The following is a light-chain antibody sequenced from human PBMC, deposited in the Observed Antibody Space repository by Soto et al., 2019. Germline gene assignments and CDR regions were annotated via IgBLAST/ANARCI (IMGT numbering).Light chain of an antibody. Sequence: QSVLAQPPSVSGAPGQKGTISGTGSSSNIGAGYDLHWYQQLPGTAPKLLLYGNSNRPSGVPDRFSGSKSGTSASLAITGLQAEDEAEYYCQSYDSSLSAYVFGTGTKVTVL. CDR3: QSYDSSLSAYV. CDR2: GNS. V-gene: IGLV1-40*01. J-gene: IGLJ1*01. CDR1: SSNIGAGYD.